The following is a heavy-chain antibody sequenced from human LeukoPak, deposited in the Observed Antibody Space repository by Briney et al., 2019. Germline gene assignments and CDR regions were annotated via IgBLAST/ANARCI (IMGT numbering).Heavy chain of an antibody. V-gene: IGHV1-2*02. CDR3: ARGYCSGGTCYLVENWLDP. CDR2: INPNSGGT. J-gene: IGHJ5*02. CDR1: GYTFTGYY. D-gene: IGHD2-15*01. Sequence: VASVKVSCKASGYTFTGYYMHWVRQAPGQGLEWMGWINPNSGGTNYAQKFQGRVTMTRDTSISTAYMELSRLRSDDTAVYYCARGYCSGGTCYLVENWLDPWGQGTLATVSS.